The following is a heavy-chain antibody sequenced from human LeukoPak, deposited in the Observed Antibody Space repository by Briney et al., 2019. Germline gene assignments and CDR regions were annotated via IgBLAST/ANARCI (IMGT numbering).Heavy chain of an antibody. V-gene: IGHV3-9*01. CDR2: ISWNSGSI. CDR1: GFTFDDYA. Sequence: GGSLRLSCAASGFTFDDYAMHWVRQAPGKGLEWVSGISWNSGSIGYADSVKGRFTISRDNAKNSLYLQMNSLRAEDTALYYCAKTSLTIFGVVGGAFDIWGQGTMVTVSS. CDR3: AKTSLTIFGVVGGAFDI. D-gene: IGHD3-3*01. J-gene: IGHJ3*02.